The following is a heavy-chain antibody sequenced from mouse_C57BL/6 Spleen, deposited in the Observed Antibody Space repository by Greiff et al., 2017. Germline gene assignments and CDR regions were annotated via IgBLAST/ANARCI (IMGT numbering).Heavy chain of an antibody. CDR3: TREDYYFDD. J-gene: IGHJ2*01. Sequence: VHVKQSGPELVKPGASVKISCKASGYSFTGYYMNWVKQSPEKSLEWIGEINPSTGGTTYNQKFKGKAILTADKSSSTAYMELRSLTSEDSAVYYCTREDYYFDDWGQGTTLTVSS. V-gene: IGHV1-42*01. CDR1: GYSFTGYY. CDR2: INPSTGGT.